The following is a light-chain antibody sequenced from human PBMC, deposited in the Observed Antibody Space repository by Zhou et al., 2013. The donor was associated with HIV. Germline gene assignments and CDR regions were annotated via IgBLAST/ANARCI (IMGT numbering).Light chain of an antibody. Sequence: EVVLTQSPGTLSLSPGERATLPCRASQSVGSTYLAWYQQKLGQAPRLLIYGASSRATGIPDRFSGSGSGTDFTLTISRLEPEDFAVYFCQQYGSSPLTFGGGTKVEIK. CDR2: GAS. CDR1: QSVGSTY. V-gene: IGKV3-20*01. CDR3: QQYGSSPLT. J-gene: IGKJ4*01.